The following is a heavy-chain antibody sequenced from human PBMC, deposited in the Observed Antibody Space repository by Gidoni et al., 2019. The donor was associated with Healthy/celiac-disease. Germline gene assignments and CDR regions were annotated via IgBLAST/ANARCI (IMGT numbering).Heavy chain of an antibody. Sequence: EVQLVGSGGVGVQPGGPLRLSCAASGFTFDYYAMHWVRQAPGKGLEWVSLSSWDGGSTYYADSVKGRFTISRDNSKNSLYLQMNSLRAEDTALYYCAKCARPAFYYYGMDVWGQGTTVTVSS. J-gene: IGHJ6*01. CDR3: AKCARPAFYYYGMDV. D-gene: IGHD6-6*01. V-gene: IGHV3-43D*03. CDR2: SSWDGGST. CDR1: GFTFDYYA.